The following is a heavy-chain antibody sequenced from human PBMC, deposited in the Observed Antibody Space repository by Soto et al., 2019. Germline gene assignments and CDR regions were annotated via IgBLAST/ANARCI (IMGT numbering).Heavy chain of an antibody. CDR1: GDTFSSYA. CDR3: ARARNYYGMDV. CDR2: IIPIFGTA. J-gene: IGHJ6*02. V-gene: IGHV1-69*13. Sequence: ASVKVSCKASGDTFSSYAISWVRQAPGQGLEWMGGIIPIFGTANYAQKFQGRVTITADESTSTAYMELSSLRSEDTAVYYCARARNYYGMDVWGQGTTVTVSS.